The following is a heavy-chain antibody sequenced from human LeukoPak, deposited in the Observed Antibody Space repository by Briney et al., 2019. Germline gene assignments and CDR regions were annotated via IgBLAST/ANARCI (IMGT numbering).Heavy chain of an antibody. CDR1: GGTFSSST. CDR3: ARDQGLTAPPPYGLDV. Sequence: SVKVSCKTSGGTFSSSTITWVRQAPGQGLEWMGRIIPVLNITTYAQKFQGSATITADTSTSTVYMELSSLRSEETAVYYCARDQGLTAPPPYGLDVWGQGTTVIVSS. CDR2: IIPVLNIT. J-gene: IGHJ6*02. D-gene: IGHD5-18*01. V-gene: IGHV1-69*04.